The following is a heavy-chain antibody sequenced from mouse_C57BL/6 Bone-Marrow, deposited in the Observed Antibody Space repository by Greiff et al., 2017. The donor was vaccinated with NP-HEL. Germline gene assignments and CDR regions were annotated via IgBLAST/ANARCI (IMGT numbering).Heavy chain of an antibody. CDR3: ARGEMEGYPAWFAY. CDR2: IYPRSGNT. V-gene: IGHV1-81*01. CDR1: GYTFTSYG. D-gene: IGHD2-2*01. Sequence: VQVVESGAELARPGASVKLSCKASGYTFTSYGISWVKQRTGQGLEWIGEIYPRSGNTYYNEKFKGKATLTADKSSSTAYMELRSLTSEDSAVYFCARGEMEGYPAWFAYWGQGTLVTVSA. J-gene: IGHJ3*01.